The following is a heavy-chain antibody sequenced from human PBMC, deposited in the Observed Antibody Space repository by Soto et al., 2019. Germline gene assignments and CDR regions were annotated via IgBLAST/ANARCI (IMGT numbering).Heavy chain of an antibody. D-gene: IGHD2-15*01. J-gene: IGHJ4*02. CDR2: MSYDGSNK. CDR1: GFTFSSYA. CDR3: ARFKGCSGGSCYPYFDY. Sequence: QVQLVESGGGVVQPGRSLRLSCAASGFTFSSYAMHWVRQAPGKGLEWVAVMSYDGSNKYYADSVKGRFTISRDNSKNTLYLQMNSQRAEDTAVYYCARFKGCSGGSCYPYFDYWGQGTLVTVSS. V-gene: IGHV3-30-3*01.